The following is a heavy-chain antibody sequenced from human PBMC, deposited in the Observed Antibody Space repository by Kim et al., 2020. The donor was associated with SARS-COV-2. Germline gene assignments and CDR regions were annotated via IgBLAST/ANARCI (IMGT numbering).Heavy chain of an antibody. CDR2: ISYSGTT. V-gene: IGHV4-39*01. CDR3: ARHEDLDYYGLDV. Sequence: SETLSLTCTVSGGSIRSSTHYWGWIRQPPGKGLEWIGSISYSGTTYYKSSLESRVTISVDTSKNQFSLKVSSVTAADTAMYYCARHEDLDYYGLDVWCQGTTVTVSS. CDR1: GGSIRSSTHY. D-gene: IGHD2-15*01. J-gene: IGHJ6*01.